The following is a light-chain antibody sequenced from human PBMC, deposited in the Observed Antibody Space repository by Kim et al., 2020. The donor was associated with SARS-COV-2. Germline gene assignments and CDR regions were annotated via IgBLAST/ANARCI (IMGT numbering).Light chain of an antibody. Sequence: SASVGDRVTIPCRASQSIGSSLVWYQQKPGKAPKLLIYKASNLENGVPSRFSGSGSGTEFTLTISSLQPADCATYYCQLYNSMWTFGQGTKVDIK. J-gene: IGKJ1*01. CDR2: KAS. CDR3: QLYNSMWT. V-gene: IGKV1-5*03. CDR1: QSIGSS.